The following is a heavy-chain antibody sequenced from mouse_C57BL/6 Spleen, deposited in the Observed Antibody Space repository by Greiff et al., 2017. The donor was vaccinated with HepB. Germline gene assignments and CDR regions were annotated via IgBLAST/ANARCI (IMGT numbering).Heavy chain of an antibody. CDR1: GYAFSSYW. CDR2: IYPGDGDT. Sequence: VHLVESGAELVKPGASVKISCKASGYAFSSYWMNWVKQRPGKGLEWIGQIYPGDGDTNYNGKFKGKATLTADKSSSTAYMQLSSLTSEDSAVYFCARDSSGYLFAYWGQGTLVTVSA. V-gene: IGHV1-80*01. J-gene: IGHJ3*01. CDR3: ARDSSGYLFAY. D-gene: IGHD3-2*02.